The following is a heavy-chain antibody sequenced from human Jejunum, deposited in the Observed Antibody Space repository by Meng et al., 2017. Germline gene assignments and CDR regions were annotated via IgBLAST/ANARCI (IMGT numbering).Heavy chain of an antibody. CDR1: GYTFRGYY. D-gene: IGHD4-17*01. CDR3: ARGPYYGDYGFDY. Sequence: ASVKVSCKASGYTFRGYYIHWVRQAPGQGLEWMGWINPNSGGTNYAHKFQGRVTMTRDTTISTVYMELMRLTSDDTAVFYCARGPYYGDYGFDYWGQGTLVTVSS. CDR2: INPNSGGT. J-gene: IGHJ4*02. V-gene: IGHV1-2*07.